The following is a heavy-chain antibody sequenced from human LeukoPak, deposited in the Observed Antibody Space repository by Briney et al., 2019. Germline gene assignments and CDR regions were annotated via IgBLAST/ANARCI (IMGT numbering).Heavy chain of an antibody. CDR1: GYTFTGYY. CDR3: ARGYYDSSGYYDFDY. Sequence: GASVKVSCKASGYTFTGYYMHWVRQAPGQGLEWMGWINPNSGGTNYAQKFQGRVTMTRDTSISTAYMELSRLRSDDTAVYYCARGYYDSSGYYDFDYWGQGTLVTVSS. D-gene: IGHD3-22*01. CDR2: INPNSGGT. J-gene: IGHJ4*02. V-gene: IGHV1-2*02.